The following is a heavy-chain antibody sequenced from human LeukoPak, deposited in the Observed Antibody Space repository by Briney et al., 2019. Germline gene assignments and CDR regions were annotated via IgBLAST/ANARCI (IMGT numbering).Heavy chain of an antibody. CDR3: ARVPGGSSP. J-gene: IGHJ5*02. V-gene: IGHV4-34*01. CDR1: GGSFSGYY. D-gene: IGHD1-26*01. Sequence: SETLSLTCAVYGGSFSGYYWSWIRQPPGKGLEWIGEINHSGSTNYNPSLKSRVTISVDTSKNQFSLKLSSVTAAGTAVYYCARVPGGSSPWGQGTLVTVSS. CDR2: INHSGST.